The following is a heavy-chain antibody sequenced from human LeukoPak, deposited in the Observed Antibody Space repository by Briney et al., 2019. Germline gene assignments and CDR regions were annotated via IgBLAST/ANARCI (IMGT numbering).Heavy chain of an antibody. CDR2: IKQDGSEK. J-gene: IGHJ3*02. CDR1: GFTFSDYY. CDR3: ARDRSMRAFDI. V-gene: IGHV3-7*01. Sequence: GGSLRLSCAASGFTFSDYYMSWIRQAPGKGLEWVANIKQDGSEKYHVDSVKGRFTISRDNAKNSLYLQMNSLRAEDTAVYYCARDRSMRAFDIWGQGTMVTVSS. D-gene: IGHD2/OR15-2a*01.